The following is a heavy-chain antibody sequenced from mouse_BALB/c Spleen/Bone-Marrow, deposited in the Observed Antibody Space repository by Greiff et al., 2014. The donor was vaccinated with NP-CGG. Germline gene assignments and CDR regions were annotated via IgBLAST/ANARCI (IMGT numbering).Heavy chain of an antibody. CDR1: GYTFSNYY. V-gene: IGHV1S81*02. J-gene: IGHJ1*01. CDR2: SNPSNGGS. D-gene: IGHD1-1*01. Sequence: VQLQESGAELVKPGASEKLSCKASGYTFSNYYMYWVKQRPGQGLEWIGESNPSNGGSNFNEKFKSKATLTVDKSSSTAYMQLSSLTSEDSAVYYCTRSNYGYWYFDVWGAGTTVTVSS. CDR3: TRSNYGYWYFDV.